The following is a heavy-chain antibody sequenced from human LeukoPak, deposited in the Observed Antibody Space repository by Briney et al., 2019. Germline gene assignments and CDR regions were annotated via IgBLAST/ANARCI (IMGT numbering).Heavy chain of an antibody. V-gene: IGHV3-66*01. CDR2: IYSGGST. CDR3: ARDAFLGRYFDWLQPHRDYGMDV. CDR1: GFTVSSNY. D-gene: IGHD3-9*01. J-gene: IGHJ6*02. Sequence: GGSLRLSCAASGFTVSSNYMSWVRQAPGKGLEWVSVIYSGGSTYYADSVKGRFTISRDNSKNTLYLQMNSLRAEDTAVYYCARDAFLGRYFDWLQPHRDYGMDVWGQGTTVTVSS.